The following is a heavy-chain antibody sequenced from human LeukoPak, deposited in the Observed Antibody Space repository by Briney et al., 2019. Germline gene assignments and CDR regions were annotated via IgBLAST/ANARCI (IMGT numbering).Heavy chain of an antibody. D-gene: IGHD3-10*01. CDR1: GYTFTSYG. V-gene: IGHV1-18*01. CDR3: ARDRGVWLRPRRRYYFHY. CDR2: ISAYNGNT. J-gene: IGHJ4*02. Sequence: ASVKVSCKASGYTFTSYGISWVRQAPGQGLEWMGWISAYNGNTNYAQKLQGRVTMTTDTSTSTAYMELRSLRSDDTAVYYCARDRGVWLRPRRRYYFHYWGQGTLVTVSS.